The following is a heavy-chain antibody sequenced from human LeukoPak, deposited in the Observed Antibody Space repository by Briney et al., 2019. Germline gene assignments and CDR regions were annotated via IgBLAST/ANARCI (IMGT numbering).Heavy chain of an antibody. CDR1: GGSISSYY. D-gene: IGHD3/OR15-3a*01. Sequence: SETLSLTCTVSGGSISSYYWSWIRQPPGKGLEWIGHIYYSGSTNYNPSLTSRVTISVDTSKNQFSLKLSSVTAADTAVYYCARGAFWTAYQYYSDYWGQGTLVTVSS. CDR2: IYYSGST. V-gene: IGHV4-59*01. J-gene: IGHJ4*02. CDR3: ARGAFWTAYQYYSDY.